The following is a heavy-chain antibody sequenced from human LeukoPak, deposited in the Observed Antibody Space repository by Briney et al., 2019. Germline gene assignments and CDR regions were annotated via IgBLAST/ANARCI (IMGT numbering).Heavy chain of an antibody. D-gene: IGHD6-19*01. CDR2: ISGNGGNT. V-gene: IGHV3-23*01. Sequence: GGSLRLSCGASGFTFSRNWMHWVRQTPGKGLEWVSGISGNGGNTYYADSVKGRFTIYRDNSKNTLFLQMNSLSAEDTAVYYCAKMPVSYSSGWSNFDYWGQGTLVTVSS. J-gene: IGHJ4*02. CDR1: GFTFSRNW. CDR3: AKMPVSYSSGWSNFDY.